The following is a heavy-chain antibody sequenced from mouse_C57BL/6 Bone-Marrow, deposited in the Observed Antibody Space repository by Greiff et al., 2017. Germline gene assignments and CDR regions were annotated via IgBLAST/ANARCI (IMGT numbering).Heavy chain of an antibody. J-gene: IGHJ2*01. CDR3: VVTTVVRKNYFDY. V-gene: IGHV1-69*01. CDR1: GYTFTSSW. Sequence: QVQLQQPGAELVMPGASVKLSCKASGYTFTSSWMHWVKQRPGQGLEWIGEIDPSDSYTNYNQKFKGKSTLTVDKSSSTAYMQLSSLTSEDSAVYYWVVTTVVRKNYFDYWGQGTTLTVSS. CDR2: IDPSDSYT. D-gene: IGHD1-1*01.